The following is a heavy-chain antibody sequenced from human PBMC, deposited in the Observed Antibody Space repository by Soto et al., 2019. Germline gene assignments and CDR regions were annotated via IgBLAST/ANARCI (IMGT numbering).Heavy chain of an antibody. V-gene: IGHV3-21*06. CDR3: ARESEDLTSNFDY. CDR1: GVIFTMYT. CDR2: ISSTTNYI. Sequence: LXISCAGSGVIFTMYTMNLVRQAPGKGLEWVSSISSTTNYIYYGDSMKGRFTISRDNAKNSLYLEMNSLRAEDTAVYYCARESEDLTSNFDYWAQGTLFTVS. J-gene: IGHJ4*02.